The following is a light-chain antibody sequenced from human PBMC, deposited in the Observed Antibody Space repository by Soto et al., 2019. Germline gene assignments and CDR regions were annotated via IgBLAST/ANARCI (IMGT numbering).Light chain of an antibody. CDR2: GVR. J-gene: IGLJ1*01. CDR1: TTDIGAYEY. CDR3: SSFTTNRVYV. Sequence: QSVLTQPTSVSVSPGQLIAIPYTGNTTDIGAYEYVSWYQQHPGKAPRLLIHGVRNRPPGISSRFSGSKSGFTASLTISGLQAEDEADYYCSSFTTNRVYVFGPGTNFTVL. V-gene: IGLV2-14*01.